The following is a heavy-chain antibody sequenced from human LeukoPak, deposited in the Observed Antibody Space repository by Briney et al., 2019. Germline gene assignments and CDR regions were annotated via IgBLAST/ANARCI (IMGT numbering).Heavy chain of an antibody. CDR2: INPSSGGT. Sequence: ASVKVSCKASGYTFTKYYMFWVRQAPGQGLEWMGRINPSSGGTDYAQKFQGRVTMTRATSISTAYMELGRLRSDDTAMYYCARGYCSGGSCYSVENWFDPWGQGTLVTVSS. J-gene: IGHJ5*02. CDR3: ARGYCSGGSCYSVENWFDP. D-gene: IGHD2-15*01. V-gene: IGHV1-2*06. CDR1: GYTFTKYY.